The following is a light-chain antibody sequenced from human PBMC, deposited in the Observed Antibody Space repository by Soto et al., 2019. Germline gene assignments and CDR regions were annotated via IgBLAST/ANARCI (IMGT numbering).Light chain of an antibody. Sequence: TQSPGTLSVSPGERANLSCRASRSFSNNLAWYQQKPGQAPRLLIYGASSRAPGIPARFSGSGSETEFTLSISSLQSEDFAIYYCQQYINWPFTFGPGTKVDLK. CDR3: QQYINWPFT. J-gene: IGKJ3*01. CDR1: RSFSNN. CDR2: GAS. V-gene: IGKV3D-15*01.